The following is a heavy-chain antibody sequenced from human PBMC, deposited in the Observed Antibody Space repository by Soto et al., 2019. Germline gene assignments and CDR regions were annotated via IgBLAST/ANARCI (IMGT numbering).Heavy chain of an antibody. CDR1: GGSFSGYY. Sequence: KTSETVSLTCAVYGGSFSGYYWSWIRQPPGKGLEWSGEINHSGSTNYNPSLKSRVTISVDTSKNQFSLKLSSVTAADTAVYYCARGRAAARSLCSWFDPWGQGTLVTVSS. J-gene: IGHJ5*02. D-gene: IGHD6-13*01. CDR3: ARGRAAARSLCSWFDP. CDR2: INHSGST. V-gene: IGHV4-34*01.